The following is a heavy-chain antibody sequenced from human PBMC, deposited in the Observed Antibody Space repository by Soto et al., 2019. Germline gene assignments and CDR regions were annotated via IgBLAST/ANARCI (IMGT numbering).Heavy chain of an antibody. CDR3: ARVMCGDCSSYYYYSMDV. CDR2: IGTTSTYI. V-gene: IGHV3-21*01. J-gene: IGHJ6*02. Sequence: EVQLVESGGGLVKPGGSLRLSCAASGFTFGTFTMSWVRQAPGKGLEWVSSIGTTSTYIYYADSVRGRFTISRDNAKNSLYLQMNSLRAKDTAVYFCARVMCGDCSSYYYYSMDVWGQGTTVTVSS. D-gene: IGHD2-21*02. CDR1: GFTFGTFT.